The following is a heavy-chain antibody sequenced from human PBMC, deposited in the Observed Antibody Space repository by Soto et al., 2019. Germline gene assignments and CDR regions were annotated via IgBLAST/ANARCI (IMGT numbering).Heavy chain of an antibody. CDR3: ARWSIAAAGMGYYYGMDF. CDR1: GFTFSSYW. J-gene: IGHJ6*02. Sequence: PGGSLRLSCAASGFTFSSYWMSWVRQAPGKGLEWVANIKQDGSEKYYVDSVKGRFTISRDNAKNSLYLQMNSLRAEDTAVYYCARWSIAAAGMGYYYGMDFWGQGTTVTVSS. V-gene: IGHV3-7*05. CDR2: IKQDGSEK. D-gene: IGHD6-13*01.